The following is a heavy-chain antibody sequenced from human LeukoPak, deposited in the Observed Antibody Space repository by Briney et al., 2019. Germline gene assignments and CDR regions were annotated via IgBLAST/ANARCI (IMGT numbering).Heavy chain of an antibody. Sequence: GGSLRLSCAASEFTLSSYGIYRVRQAPGKGLEWVAVISYDGSNKYYADSVKGRFTISRDNSKNTLYLQMNSLRAEDTAVYYCARGEVGAPLDYWGQGTLVTVSS. CDR2: ISYDGSNK. D-gene: IGHD1-26*01. CDR3: ARGEVGAPLDY. V-gene: IGHV3-30*03. J-gene: IGHJ4*02. CDR1: EFTLSSYG.